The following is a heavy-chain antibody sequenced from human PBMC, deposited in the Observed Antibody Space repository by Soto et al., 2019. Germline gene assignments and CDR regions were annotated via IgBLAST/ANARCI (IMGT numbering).Heavy chain of an antibody. CDR1: GFTFSSYG. D-gene: IGHD4-17*01. CDR2: ISYDGSNK. J-gene: IGHJ4*02. CDR3: ARRGAVTEFDDDY. Sequence: PWWSLRLSFASSGFTFSSYGMHWVRQAPGKGLEWVAVISYDGSNKYYADSVKGRFTISRDNSKNTLYLQMNSLRAEDTAVYYCARRGAVTEFDDDYWGQGTLVTVSS. V-gene: IGHV3-30*03.